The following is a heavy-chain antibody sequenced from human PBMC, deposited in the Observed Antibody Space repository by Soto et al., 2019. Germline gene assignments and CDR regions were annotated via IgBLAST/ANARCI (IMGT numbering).Heavy chain of an antibody. CDR1: GGSISSSSYY. CDR2: IYYSGST. Sequence: QLQLQESGPGLVKPSETLSLTCTVSGGSISSSSYYWGWIRQPPGKGLEWIGSIYYSGSTYYNPSLKSRVTISVDTSKTQFSLKLSSVPAADTAVYYCATHLYSFLYCSGGSCYSDWYFDLWGRGTLVTVSS. J-gene: IGHJ2*01. CDR3: ATHLYSFLYCSGGSCYSDWYFDL. V-gene: IGHV4-39*01. D-gene: IGHD2-15*01.